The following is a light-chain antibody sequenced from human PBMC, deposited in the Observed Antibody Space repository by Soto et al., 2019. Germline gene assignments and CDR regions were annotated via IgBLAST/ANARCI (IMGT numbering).Light chain of an antibody. Sequence: QSALTQPRSVSGSPGQSVTMSCTGASSDVGNYNSVSWYQQHPGKAPKLIIYDVRKRPSGVPDRFSGSKSGNTASLTISGLQAEDEADYYCSSYTSSLGVVFGGGTKLTVL. CDR1: SSDVGNYNS. J-gene: IGLJ2*01. V-gene: IGLV2-11*01. CDR3: SSYTSSLGVV. CDR2: DVR.